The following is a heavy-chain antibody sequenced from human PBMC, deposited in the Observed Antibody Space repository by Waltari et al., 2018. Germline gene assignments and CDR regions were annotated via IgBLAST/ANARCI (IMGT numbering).Heavy chain of an antibody. D-gene: IGHD1-26*01. V-gene: IGHV1-2*06. J-gene: IGHJ5*02. CDR3: ARIVVGATRGFDP. Sequence: QVQLVQSGAEVKKPGASVKVSCKASGSTFTGYYMPWVRRAPGQGLEWMGRINPNSGGTNYAQKFQGRVTMTRDTSISTAYMELSRLRSDDTAVYYCARIVVGATRGFDPWGQGTLVTVSS. CDR1: GSTFTGYY. CDR2: INPNSGGT.